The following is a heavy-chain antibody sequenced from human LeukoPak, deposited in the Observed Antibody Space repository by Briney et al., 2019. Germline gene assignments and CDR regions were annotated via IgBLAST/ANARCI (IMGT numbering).Heavy chain of an antibody. CDR3: GRHRSGSGTYFIDY. Sequence: GGSLRLSCVVSGFTFSSYSMIWVRQAPGKGLQWVANMKKDGSGTNYVDSVKGRFTISRDNAKNSLYLQMNSLRAEDTAVYYCGRHRSGSGTYFIDYWGQGTLVSVSS. D-gene: IGHD3-10*01. V-gene: IGHV3-7*01. CDR1: GFTFSSYS. J-gene: IGHJ4*02. CDR2: MKKDGSGT.